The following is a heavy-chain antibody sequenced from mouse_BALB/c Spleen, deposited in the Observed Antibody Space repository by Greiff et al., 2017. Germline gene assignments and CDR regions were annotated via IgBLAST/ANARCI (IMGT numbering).Heavy chain of an antibody. J-gene: IGHJ2*01. CDR3: ASSRDGYQYYFDY. V-gene: IGHV5-17*02. CDR2: ISSGSSTI. D-gene: IGHD2-3*01. Sequence: EVMLVESGGGLVQPGGSRKLSCAASGFTFSSFGMHWVRQAPEKGLEWVAYISSGSSTIYYADTVKGRFTISRDNPKNTLFLQMTSLRSEDTAMYYCASSRDGYQYYFDYWGQGTTLTVSS. CDR1: GFTFSSFG.